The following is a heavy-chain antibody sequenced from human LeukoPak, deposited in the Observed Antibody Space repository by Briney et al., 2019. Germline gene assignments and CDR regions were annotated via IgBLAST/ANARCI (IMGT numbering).Heavy chain of an antibody. J-gene: IGHJ4*02. CDR2: IKQDGSKK. V-gene: IGHV3-7*04. D-gene: IGHD5-24*01. CDR3: TRVGYIDEGIDY. CDR1: GLTVSNHW. Sequence: QSGGSLRLSCVASGLTVSNHWMTWVRQAPGKGLEWVANIKQDGSKKSYVDSVKGRFTISRDNAKNSLYLQMNSLRAEDTAIYYCTRVGYIDEGIDYWGQGTLVTVSS.